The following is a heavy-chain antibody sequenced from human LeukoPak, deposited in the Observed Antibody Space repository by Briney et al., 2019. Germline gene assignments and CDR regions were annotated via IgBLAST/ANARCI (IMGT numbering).Heavy chain of an antibody. Sequence: GGSLRLSCAASGFAVSANYMSWISQAPGKGLEWVSYISSSSSYTNYADSVKGRFTISRDNAKNSLYLQMNSLRAEDTAVYYCARDLSSGYYGSGSYFDYWGQGTLVTVSS. CDR2: ISSSSSYT. CDR3: ARDLSSGYYGSGSYFDY. D-gene: IGHD3-10*01. V-gene: IGHV3-11*06. J-gene: IGHJ4*02. CDR1: GFAVSANY.